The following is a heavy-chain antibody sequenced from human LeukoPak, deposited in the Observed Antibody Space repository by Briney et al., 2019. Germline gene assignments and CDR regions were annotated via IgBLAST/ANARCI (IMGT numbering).Heavy chain of an antibody. CDR1: RFTFSSYA. CDR3: ARVPHGFGELGNY. J-gene: IGHJ4*02. D-gene: IGHD3-10*01. CDR2: ISYDGSNK. Sequence: GGSLRLSCAASRFTFSSYAMHWVRQAPGKGLEWVAVISYDGSNKYYADSVKGQFTISRDNSKDTLYLQMNSLRAEDTAVYYCARVPHGFGELGNYWGQGTLVTVSS. V-gene: IGHV3-30-3*01.